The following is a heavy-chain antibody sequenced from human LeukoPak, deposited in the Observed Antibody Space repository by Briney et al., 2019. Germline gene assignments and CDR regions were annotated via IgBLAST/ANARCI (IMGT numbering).Heavy chain of an antibody. V-gene: IGHV3-23*01. D-gene: IGHD5-18*01. CDR1: GFTFSSYA. CDR2: ISGSGGNT. CDR3: AKDANRGYSYGYPFDY. Sequence: PGGSLRLSCAASGFTFSSYAMSWVRQAPGKGLEWVSTISGSGGNTYYADSVKGRFTISRDNAKNSLYLQMNSLRAEDTALYYCAKDANRGYSYGYPFDYWGQGTLVTVSS. J-gene: IGHJ4*02.